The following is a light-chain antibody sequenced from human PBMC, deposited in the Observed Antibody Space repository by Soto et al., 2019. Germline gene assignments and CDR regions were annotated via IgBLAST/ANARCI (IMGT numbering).Light chain of an antibody. CDR3: CSYTGRDTFDV. J-gene: IGLJ1*01. CDR1: NSDVGSYNL. CDR2: EAT. V-gene: IGLV2-23*02. Sequence: QSALTQPASVSGSPGQSITISCTGTNSDVGSYNLVSWYQQHPGNGPKLIIYEATKRPSGVSDRFSGSKSGNTASLTISGLQTEDEADYYCCSYTGRDTFDVFGTGTKVTVL.